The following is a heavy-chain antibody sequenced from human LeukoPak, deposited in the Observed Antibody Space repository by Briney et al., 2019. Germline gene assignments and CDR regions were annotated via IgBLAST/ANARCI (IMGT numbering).Heavy chain of an antibody. J-gene: IGHJ4*02. V-gene: IGHV4-59*11. CDR3: ARATVVTPFDY. CDR1: GGSIISHY. D-gene: IGHD4-23*01. CDR2: IYYSGST. Sequence: SETLSLTCTVSGGSIISHYWSWIRQPPGKVLEWIGYIYYSGSTNYNPSLKSRVTISVDMSKNQFSLNLSTVTAADTAVYYCARATVVTPFDYWGQGTLVTVSS.